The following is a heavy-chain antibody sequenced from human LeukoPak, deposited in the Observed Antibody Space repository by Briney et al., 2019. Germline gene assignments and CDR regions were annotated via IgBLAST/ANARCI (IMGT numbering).Heavy chain of an antibody. V-gene: IGHV3-11*01. J-gene: IGHJ6*03. CDR3: AKYYGDDPDYYYYMDV. CDR1: GFTFSDYN. CDR2: ISRSGSTK. D-gene: IGHD4-17*01. Sequence: GGSLRLSCAASGFTFSDYNMRWIRQAPGKGLEWVSSISRSGSTKYYADSVKGRFTISRDNAKNSLFLQMNSLRAEDTAVYYCAKYYGDDPDYYYYMDVWGKGTTVTISS.